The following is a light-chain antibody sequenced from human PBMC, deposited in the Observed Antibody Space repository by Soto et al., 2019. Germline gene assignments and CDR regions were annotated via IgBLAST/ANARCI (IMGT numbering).Light chain of an antibody. V-gene: IGKV1-5*03. J-gene: IGKJ1*01. CDR3: QHYNSYSEA. CDR2: KAS. Sequence: DIQMTQYPSTPRASVGDRVAITCRASQNISNWLAWYQQKPGKAPKLLIYKASTLKSGVPSRFSGSGSGTEITLTISSLQPDDFATYYCQHYNSYSEAFGQGTKVDIK. CDR1: QNISNW.